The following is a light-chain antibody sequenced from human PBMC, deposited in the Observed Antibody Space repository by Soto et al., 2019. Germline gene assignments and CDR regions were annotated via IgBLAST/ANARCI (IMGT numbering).Light chain of an antibody. V-gene: IGKV1-39*01. CDR1: QSISSY. J-gene: IGKJ1*01. CDR2: ATS. Sequence: DSQMTQSPSSLSAYVGDRVNSNCRASQSISSYLNWYQQEPGKAPKLLIYATSSLQSGVPSTFSGSRPGTDFPLTLSSLQPEDFATYYCQQSYSTPQTFGQGTKVDIK. CDR3: QQSYSTPQT.